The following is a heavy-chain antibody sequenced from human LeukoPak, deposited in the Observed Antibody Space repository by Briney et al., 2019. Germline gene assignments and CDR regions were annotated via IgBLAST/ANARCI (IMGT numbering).Heavy chain of an antibody. V-gene: IGHV3-7*01. CDR3: ASHDSSSWKFDY. CDR2: IKQDGSEK. CDR1: GFTFSSYW. D-gene: IGHD6-13*01. Sequence: AGGSLRLSCAASGFTFSSYWMSWVRQAPGKGLEWVANIKQDGSEKYYVDSVKGRFTISRDNAKNSLYLQMNSLTAEDTAVYYCASHDSSSWKFDYWGQGTLVTVSS. J-gene: IGHJ4*02.